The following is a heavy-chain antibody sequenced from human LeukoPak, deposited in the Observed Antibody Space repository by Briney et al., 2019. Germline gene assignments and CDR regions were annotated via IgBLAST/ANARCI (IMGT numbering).Heavy chain of an antibody. D-gene: IGHD6-6*01. CDR2: IYYSGST. CDR1: GGSISSHY. Sequence: SETLSLTCTVSGGSISSHYWSWIRQPPGKGLEWIGYIYYSGSTNYNPSLKSRVTMSVDTSKNQFSLKLSSVTAADTAVYYCARLRRSSSSFSGSSFKGGIVWFDPWGQGTLVTVSS. J-gene: IGHJ5*02. V-gene: IGHV4-59*11. CDR3: ARLRRSSSSFSGSSFKGGIVWFDP.